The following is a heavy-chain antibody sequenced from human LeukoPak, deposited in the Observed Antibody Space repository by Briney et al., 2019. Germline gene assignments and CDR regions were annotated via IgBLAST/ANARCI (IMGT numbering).Heavy chain of an antibody. CDR3: ARAGYSSWGGAFDI. CDR1: GYSISSGYY. CDR2: IYHSGST. Sequence: PSETLSLTCTVSGYSISSGYYWGWIRQPPGKGLEWIGSIYHSGSTYYNPSLKSRVTISVDTSKNQFSLKLSSVTAADTAVYYCARAGYSSWGGAFDIWGQGTMVTVSS. V-gene: IGHV4-38-2*02. J-gene: IGHJ3*02. D-gene: IGHD6-13*01.